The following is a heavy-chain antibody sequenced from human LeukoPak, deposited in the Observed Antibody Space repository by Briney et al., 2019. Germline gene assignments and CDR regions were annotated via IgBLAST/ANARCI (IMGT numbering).Heavy chain of an antibody. D-gene: IGHD4-17*01. V-gene: IGHV1-46*01. J-gene: IGHJ4*02. Sequence: GASVKVSCKASGYTFTSYYIHWVRQAPGQGLEWMGQISPSGTTTYAQKFKGRVTMNRDKSTSTVNMDLSDLTFEDTAVYHCAKGSGAYGPDYWGQGTLLTVSS. CDR2: ISPSGTT. CDR1: GYTFTSYY. CDR3: AKGSGAYGPDY.